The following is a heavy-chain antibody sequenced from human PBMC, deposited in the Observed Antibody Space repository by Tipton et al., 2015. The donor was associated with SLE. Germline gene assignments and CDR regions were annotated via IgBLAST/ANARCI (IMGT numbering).Heavy chain of an antibody. CDR1: GLTFSSYT. J-gene: IGHJ6*03. D-gene: IGHD2-15*01. V-gene: IGHV3-21*01. CDR2: ISSRSSFI. CDR3: ATVTGDNYFYYIDL. Sequence: SLRLSCAASGLTFSSYTMIWVRQAPGKGLEWVSSISSRSSFIFYADSVKGRFTVSRDNAKNSLFLQMNGLGAEDTALYYCATVTGDNYFYYIDLWGNGTTVAVSS.